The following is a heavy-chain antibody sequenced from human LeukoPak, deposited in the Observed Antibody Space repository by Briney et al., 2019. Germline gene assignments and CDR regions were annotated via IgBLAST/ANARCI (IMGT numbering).Heavy chain of an antibody. D-gene: IGHD3-9*01. V-gene: IGHV3-53*04. Sequence: PGGSLRLSCAASGFTFDSYAMSWVRQAPGKGLEWVSVIYSGGSTYYADSVKGRFTISRHNSKNTLYLQMNSLRAEDTAVYYCARELRNYDILTGYKPYNWFDPWGQGTLVTVSS. J-gene: IGHJ5*02. CDR1: GFTFDSYA. CDR2: IYSGGST. CDR3: ARELRNYDILTGYKPYNWFDP.